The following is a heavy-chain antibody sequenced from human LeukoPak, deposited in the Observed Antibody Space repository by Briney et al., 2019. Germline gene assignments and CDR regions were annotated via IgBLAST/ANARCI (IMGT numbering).Heavy chain of an antibody. CDR3: TTSGAYYYDSSVNAG. D-gene: IGHD3-22*01. J-gene: IGHJ4*02. Sequence: PGGSLRLSCAASGFTFSGSAMHWVRQASGKGLEWVGRIRSKANGYATAYAASVKGRFTISRDDSKNTAYLQMNSLKTEDTAVYYCTTSGAYYYDSSVNAGWGQGTLVTVSS. CDR2: IRSKANGYAT. V-gene: IGHV3-73*01. CDR1: GFTFSGSA.